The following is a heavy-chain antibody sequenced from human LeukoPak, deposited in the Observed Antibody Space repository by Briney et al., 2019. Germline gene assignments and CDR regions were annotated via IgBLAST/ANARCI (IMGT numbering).Heavy chain of an antibody. CDR3: AREVRPYYYDSSGYYSFDY. CDR1: GGSINSYY. V-gene: IGHV4-59*01. J-gene: IGHJ4*02. Sequence: SETLSLTCTVSGGSINSYYWSWIRQPPGKGLEWIGYIYYSGSTNYNPSLKSRVTISVDTSKNQFSLKLSSVTAADTAVYYCAREVRPYYYDSSGYYSFDYWGQGTLVTVSS. CDR2: IYYSGST. D-gene: IGHD3-22*01.